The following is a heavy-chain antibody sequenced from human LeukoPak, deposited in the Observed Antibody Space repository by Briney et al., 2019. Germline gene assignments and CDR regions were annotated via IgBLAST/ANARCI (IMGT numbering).Heavy chain of an antibody. D-gene: IGHD3-22*01. J-gene: IGHJ4*02. V-gene: IGHV1-69*13. CDR1: GGTFISYS. Sequence: ASVKVSCKASGGTFISYSISWVRQAPGQGLEWMGGIIPIFDTADYAQKFQGRVTITADESTSTAYMELRSLRSDDTAVYYCARDPSVYYYDSSGYHDYWGQGTLVTVSS. CDR3: ARDPSVYYYDSSGYHDY. CDR2: IIPIFDTA.